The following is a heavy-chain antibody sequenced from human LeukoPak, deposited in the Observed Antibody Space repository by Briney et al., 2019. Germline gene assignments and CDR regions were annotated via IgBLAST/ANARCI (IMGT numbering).Heavy chain of an antibody. J-gene: IGHJ4*02. CDR2: IYYSGST. Sequence: PSETLSLTCTVSGGSISSYYWSWIRQPPGKGLEWIEYIYYSGSTNYNPSLKSRVTISVDTSKNQFSLKLSSVTAADTAAYYCASSGYYGSSGYFDYWGQGTLVTVSS. D-gene: IGHD3-22*01. CDR1: GGSISSYY. V-gene: IGHV4-59*08. CDR3: ASSGYYGSSGYFDY.